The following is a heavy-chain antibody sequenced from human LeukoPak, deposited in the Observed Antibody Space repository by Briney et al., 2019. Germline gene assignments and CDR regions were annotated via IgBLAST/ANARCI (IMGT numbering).Heavy chain of an antibody. V-gene: IGHV3-74*01. CDR3: ARDSGYYDILTGYYNGSPDY. Sequence: GGSLRLSCAASGFTFSSYWMHWVHQAPGKGLVWVSRINSDGSSTSYADSVKGRFTISRDNAKNALYLQMNSLRAEDTAVYYCARDSGYYDILTGYYNGSPDYWGQGTLVTVSS. CDR1: GFTFSSYW. CDR2: INSDGSST. D-gene: IGHD3-9*01. J-gene: IGHJ4*02.